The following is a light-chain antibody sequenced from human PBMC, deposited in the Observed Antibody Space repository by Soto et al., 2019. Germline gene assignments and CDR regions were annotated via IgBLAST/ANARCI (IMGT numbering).Light chain of an antibody. CDR3: CSFAGSSTS. CDR2: DDT. V-gene: IGLV2-23*01. CDR1: SSDVGTYKP. Sequence: QSVLTQPASVSGSPGRSITISCTGTSSDVGTYKPVSWYQQYPGKAPKVIIYDDTKRPSGVSSRFSGSKSGNTASLTISGLQAEDGADYYCCSFAGSSTSFGGGTKVTVL. J-gene: IGLJ3*02.